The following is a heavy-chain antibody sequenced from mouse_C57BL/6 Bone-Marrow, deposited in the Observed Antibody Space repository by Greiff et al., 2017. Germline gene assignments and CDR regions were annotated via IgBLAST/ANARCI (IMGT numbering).Heavy chain of an antibody. D-gene: IGHD2-4*01. Sequence: QVQLQQSGAELARPGASVKLSCKASGYTFTSYGISWVKQRTGQGLEWIGEIYPRNGNTYYNEKFKGKATLTAEKSSSTAYMEIRRLTSEDSAGYFCARAGDYSYAMDYWGQGTSVTVTS. J-gene: IGHJ4*01. V-gene: IGHV1-81*01. CDR2: IYPRNGNT. CDR1: GYTFTSYG. CDR3: ARAGDYSYAMDY.